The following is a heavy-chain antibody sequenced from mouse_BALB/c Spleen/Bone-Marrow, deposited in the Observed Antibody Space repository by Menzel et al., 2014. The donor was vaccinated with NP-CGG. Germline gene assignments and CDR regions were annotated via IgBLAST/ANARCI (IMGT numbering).Heavy chain of an antibody. CDR3: AKQRDGSYAMDY. Sequence: EVKLVESGGGLVKPGGSLKLSCAAFGFTLSSYAMSWVRQTPEKRLEWVATISSGGSYTYYPDSVKGRFTISRDNAKNPLYLQMSSLRSEDTAMYYCAKQRDGSYAMDYWRQGTSVTVSS. D-gene: IGHD2-3*01. J-gene: IGHJ4*01. V-gene: IGHV5-9-3*01. CDR2: ISSGGSYT. CDR1: GFTLSSYA.